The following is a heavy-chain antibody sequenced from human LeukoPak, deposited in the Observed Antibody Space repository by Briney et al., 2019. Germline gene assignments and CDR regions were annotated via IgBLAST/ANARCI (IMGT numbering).Heavy chain of an antibody. J-gene: IGHJ4*02. V-gene: IGHV1-2*02. D-gene: IGHD1-26*01. CDR3: ARDLPPIGSGNYEFPDY. Sequence: ASVKVSCKASGYTFTGHYMHWVRQAPGQGLEWMGWINPNSGYTNFAQKFQGRVTMTRDTSISTAYMELSRLRPADTAVYYCARDLPPIGSGNYEFPDYWGQGTLVTVSS. CDR2: INPNSGYT. CDR1: GYTFTGHY.